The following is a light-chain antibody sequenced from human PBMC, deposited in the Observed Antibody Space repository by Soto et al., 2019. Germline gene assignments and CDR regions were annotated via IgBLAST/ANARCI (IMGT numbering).Light chain of an antibody. CDR3: QQYGSSPSLYT. V-gene: IGKV3-20*01. Sequence: EIVLTQSPGTLSLSPGERATLSCRASQSVSSSYLAWYQQKPGQAPRLLIYGASSRATGIPDRFSGSGAGSDFTLTISRREPEDFAVYYCQQYGSSPSLYTFGQGTKLEIK. J-gene: IGKJ2*01. CDR1: QSVSSSY. CDR2: GAS.